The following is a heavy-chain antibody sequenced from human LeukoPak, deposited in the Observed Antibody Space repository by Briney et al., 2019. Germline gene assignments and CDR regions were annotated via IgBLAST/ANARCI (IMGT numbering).Heavy chain of an antibody. D-gene: IGHD6-19*01. V-gene: IGHV3-7*01. CDR2: IKQDRSEK. Sequence: GGSLRLSCAASGFTFSSYWISWVRQAPGKGLEWVANIKQDRSEKYYVDSVKGRFTISRDNAKNSLYLQMNSLRAEDTAVYYCARVGSGWYWGYFDYWGQGTLVTVSS. J-gene: IGHJ4*02. CDR3: ARVGSGWYWGYFDY. CDR1: GFTFSSYW.